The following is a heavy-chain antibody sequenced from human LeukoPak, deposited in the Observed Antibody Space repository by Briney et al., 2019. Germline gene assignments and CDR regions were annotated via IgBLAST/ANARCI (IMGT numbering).Heavy chain of an antibody. J-gene: IGHJ3*01. D-gene: IGHD3-10*01. V-gene: IGHV4-4*09. CDR2: IFNSGST. CDR3: ARSEVTFYGSKNSLWPDAFDL. Sequence: SETLSLTCTVSGGSISSYYWSWIRQPPGKGLEWIGYIFNSGSTNYNPSLKSRVTISVDTSQMQFSLRLSSVTAADTAVYYCARSEVTFYGSKNSLWPDAFDLWGQGTVVTVSS. CDR1: GGSISSYY.